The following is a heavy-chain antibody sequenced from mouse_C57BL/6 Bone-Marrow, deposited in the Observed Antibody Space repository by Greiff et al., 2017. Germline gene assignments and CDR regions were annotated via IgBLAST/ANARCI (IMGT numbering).Heavy chain of an antibody. CDR2: IHPNSGST. V-gene: IGHV1-64*01. CDR1: GYTFTSYW. CDR3: ARGEWRPHVAY. Sequence: VKLQEPGAELVKPGASVKLSCKASGYTFTSYWMHWVKQRPGQGLEWIGMIHPNSGSTNYNEKFKSKATLTVDKSSSTAYMQLSSLTSEDSAVXYCARGEWRPHVAYWGQGTSVTVSS. J-gene: IGHJ4*01. D-gene: IGHD1-3*01.